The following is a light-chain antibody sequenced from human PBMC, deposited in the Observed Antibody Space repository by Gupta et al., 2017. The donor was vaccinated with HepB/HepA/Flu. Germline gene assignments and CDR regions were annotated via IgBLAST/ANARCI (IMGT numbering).Light chain of an antibody. Sequence: QSVLTQPPSVSGAPGQRVTISCTGSSSNIGAGYDVHWYQQLPGTAPKLPIYGNSNRPSGVPDRVSGSKPGTSASLAITGLQAEDEAEYYCQSYDSSLSGTYVVFGGGTKLTVL. CDR2: GNS. V-gene: IGLV1-40*01. CDR3: QSYDSSLSGTYVV. J-gene: IGLJ2*01. CDR1: SSNIGAGYD.